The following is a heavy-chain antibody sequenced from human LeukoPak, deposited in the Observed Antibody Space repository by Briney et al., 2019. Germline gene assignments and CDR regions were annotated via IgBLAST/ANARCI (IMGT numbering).Heavy chain of an antibody. J-gene: IGHJ4*02. CDR1: GGSISSGGYY. V-gene: IGHV4-30-2*01. CDR3: ARTDVAVAGTADY. D-gene: IGHD6-19*01. Sequence: SQTLSLTCTVSGGSISSGGYYWSWIRQPPGKGLGWIGYIYHSGSTYYNPSLKSRVTISVDRSKNQFSLKLSSVTAADTAAYYCARTDVAVAGTADYWGQGTLVTVSS. CDR2: IYHSGST.